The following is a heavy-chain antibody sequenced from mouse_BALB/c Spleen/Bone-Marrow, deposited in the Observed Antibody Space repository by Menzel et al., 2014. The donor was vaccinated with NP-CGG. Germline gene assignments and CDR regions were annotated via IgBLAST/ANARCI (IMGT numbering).Heavy chain of an antibody. Sequence: EVHLVESGGGLVKPGGSLKLSCAASGFAFSSYDMSWVRRTPEKRLEWVAYISSGGGSTYYPDTVKGRFTISRDNAKNTLYLQMSSLKSEDTAMYYCARQSRAWFAYWGQGTLVTVSA. D-gene: IGHD1-1*01. CDR2: ISSGGGST. CDR3: ARQSRAWFAY. V-gene: IGHV5-12-1*01. CDR1: GFAFSSYD. J-gene: IGHJ3*01.